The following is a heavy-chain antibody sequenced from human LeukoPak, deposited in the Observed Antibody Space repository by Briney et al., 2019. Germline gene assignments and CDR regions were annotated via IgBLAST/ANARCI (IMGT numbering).Heavy chain of an antibody. D-gene: IGHD2/OR15-2a*01. J-gene: IGHJ6*03. Sequence: PSETLSLTCAVYGGSFSGYYWSWIRQPPGKGLEWIGEINHSESTNYNPSLKSRVTISVDTSKNQFSLKLSSVTAADTAVYYCARVSITPLRYYYYMDVWGKGTTVTVSS. V-gene: IGHV4-34*01. CDR3: ARVSITPLRYYYYMDV. CDR2: INHSEST. CDR1: GGSFSGYY.